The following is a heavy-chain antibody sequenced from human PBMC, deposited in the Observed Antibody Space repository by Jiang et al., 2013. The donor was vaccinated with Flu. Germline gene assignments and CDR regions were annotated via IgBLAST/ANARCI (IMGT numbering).Heavy chain of an antibody. D-gene: IGHD3-22*01. V-gene: IGHV4-4*02. CDR2: IYHSGST. Sequence: LLKPSGTLSLTCAVSGASISDSNWWSWVRQPPGKGLEWIGEIYHSGSTNYNPSLKSRVTISVDKSKNQFSLKLSSVTAADTAVYYCVRWNYDSSGSPVSPNYWGQGTLVTVSS. CDR3: VRWNYDSSGSPVSPNY. J-gene: IGHJ4*02. CDR1: GASISDSNW.